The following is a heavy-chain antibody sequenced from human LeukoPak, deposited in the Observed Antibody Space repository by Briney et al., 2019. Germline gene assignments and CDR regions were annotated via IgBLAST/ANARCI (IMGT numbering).Heavy chain of an antibody. J-gene: IGHJ3*02. CDR1: GDSINSYY. CDR3: ARHEDFYDSSGYNAFDI. Sequence: SETLSLTCTVSGDSINSYYWSWIRQPPGKGLEWIGYIYYSGSTKYNPSIKSRVTISVDTSKNQFSLKLSSVTAADTAVYYCARHEDFYDSSGYNAFDIWGQGTMVTVSS. D-gene: IGHD3-22*01. V-gene: IGHV4-59*08. CDR2: IYYSGST.